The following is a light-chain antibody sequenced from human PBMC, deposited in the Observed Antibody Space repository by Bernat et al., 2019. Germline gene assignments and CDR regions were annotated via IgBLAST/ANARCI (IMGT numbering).Light chain of an antibody. CDR1: SSDVGGYNY. J-gene: IGLJ1*01. Sequence: QSALTQPASVSGSPGQSITISCTGTSSDVGGYNYVSWYQQHPGKAPKLMIYDVSKRPSGGSNRFPGSKSGNTASLTISGLQAEDEADYYCSSYTSSSTPSYVFGTVTKVTVL. V-gene: IGLV2-14*01. CDR3: SSYTSSSTPSYV. CDR2: DVS.